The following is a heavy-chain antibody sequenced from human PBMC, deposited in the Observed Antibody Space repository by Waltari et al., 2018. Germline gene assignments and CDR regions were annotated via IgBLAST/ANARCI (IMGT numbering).Heavy chain of an antibody. J-gene: IGHJ3*02. D-gene: IGHD3-9*01. Sequence: EVQLVESGGGLFQPGGSLRLSCAASGFTFSSYAMSWVRQAPGKGLEWVSAISGSGGSTYYADSVKGRFTISRDNSKNTLYLQMNSLRAEDTAVYYCATSVGDYDILTGYYNIWGQGTMVTV. V-gene: IGHV3-23*04. CDR3: ATSVGDYDILTGYYNI. CDR2: ISGSGGST. CDR1: GFTFSSYA.